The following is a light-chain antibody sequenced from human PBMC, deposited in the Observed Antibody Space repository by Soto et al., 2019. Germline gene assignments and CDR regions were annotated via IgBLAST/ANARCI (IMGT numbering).Light chain of an antibody. CDR2: RTS. J-gene: IGKJ1*01. CDR1: QNVGGD. V-gene: IGKV3-15*01. Sequence: EGVTTQSPATLSVSPGERATLSCRASQNVGGDLAWYQQKPGQAPRLLIYRTSTRANGTPVRFSGSGSGTEFTLTINSLQSEDFAVYYFQEYNGRSSFGQGTKVEIK. CDR3: QEYNGRSS.